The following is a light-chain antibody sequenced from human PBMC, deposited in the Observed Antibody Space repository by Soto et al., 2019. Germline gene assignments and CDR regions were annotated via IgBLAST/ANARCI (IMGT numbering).Light chain of an antibody. Sequence: QSALTQPPSVSGSPGQSVTISCTGTSSDVGSYNRVSWYQQPPGTAPKLMIYEVSNRPSGVPDRFSGSKSGNTASLTISGLQAEDEAEYYCSSYTSSSPHVVFGGGTKLTVL. CDR2: EVS. CDR1: SSDVGSYNR. CDR3: SSYTSSSPHVV. J-gene: IGLJ2*01. V-gene: IGLV2-18*02.